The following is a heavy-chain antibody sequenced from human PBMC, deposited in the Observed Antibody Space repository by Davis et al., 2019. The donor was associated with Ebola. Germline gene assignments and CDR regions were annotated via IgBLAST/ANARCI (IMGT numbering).Heavy chain of an antibody. D-gene: IGHD1-1*01. CDR1: GFSFSRFY. V-gene: IGHV3-7*03. CDR2: INQDESQK. CDR3: TRDGTRDSLVY. Sequence: GESLKISCAASGFSFSRFYMTWVRQAPGKGLEWVANINQDESQKSYVASLKGRFTISRDNAKNSLHLQMNSLTAEDTAVYYCTRDGTRDSLVYWGQGTLVTVSS. J-gene: IGHJ4*02.